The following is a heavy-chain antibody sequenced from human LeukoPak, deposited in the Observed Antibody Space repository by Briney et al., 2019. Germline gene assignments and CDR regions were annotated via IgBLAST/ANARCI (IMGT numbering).Heavy chain of an antibody. CDR2: ISHDGNNN. V-gene: IGHV3-30*18. CDR1: GFTFSSYG. CDR3: AKGGPPVAFDY. Sequence: GGSLRLSCAASGFTFSSYGMHWVRQAPGKGLEWVAVISHDGNNNYYSDSVKGRFTISRDNSKNTLDLQMNSLRAEDTAVYYYAKGGPPVAFDYWGQGTLVTVSS. J-gene: IGHJ4*02. D-gene: IGHD3/OR15-3a*01.